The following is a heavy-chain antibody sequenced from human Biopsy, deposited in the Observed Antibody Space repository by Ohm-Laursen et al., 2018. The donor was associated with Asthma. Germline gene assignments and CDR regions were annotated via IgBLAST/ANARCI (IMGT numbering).Heavy chain of an antibody. CDR3: VRAVRNEQWLAPFDY. J-gene: IGHJ4*02. CDR1: GGSISSFY. CDR2: DYWTGST. V-gene: IGHV4-59*01. Sequence: SQTLSLTCSVYGGSISSFYWSWIRQSPEKGLEWRGYDYWTGSTNYNPSLKSRITMSVDTSKNRMFLELTSVTAADTAIYYCVRAVRNEQWLAPFDYWGQGKPVTVSS. D-gene: IGHD6-19*01.